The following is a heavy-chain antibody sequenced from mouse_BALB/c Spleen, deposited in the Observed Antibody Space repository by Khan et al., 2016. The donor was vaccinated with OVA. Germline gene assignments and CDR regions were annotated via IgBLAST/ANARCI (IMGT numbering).Heavy chain of an antibody. CDR1: GYTFINYW. D-gene: IGHD1-1*01. CDR3: ARRGQRWDFDY. Sequence: QIQLVQSGAELAKPGASVKMSCKASGYTFINYWILWIKQRPGQGLEWIGYINPSTGYTEYNQNFKDKATLTADKSSSTAYMQLSSLTSEDSRGYYGARRGQRWDFDYWGQGTTLTVSS. CDR2: INPSTGYT. V-gene: IGHV1-7*01. J-gene: IGHJ2*01.